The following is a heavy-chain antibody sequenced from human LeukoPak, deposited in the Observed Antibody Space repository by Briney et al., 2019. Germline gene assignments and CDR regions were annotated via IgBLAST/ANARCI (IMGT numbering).Heavy chain of an antibody. Sequence: SETLSLTCAVSGGSISSGGYSWSWIRQPPGKGLEWIGYIYHSGSTYYNPSLKSRVTISVDRSKNQFSLKLSSVTAADTAVYYCARHDGGATLSGFDPWGQGTLVTVSS. CDR2: IYHSGST. CDR3: ARHDGGATLSGFDP. J-gene: IGHJ5*02. V-gene: IGHV4-30-2*01. CDR1: GGSISSGGYS. D-gene: IGHD1-26*01.